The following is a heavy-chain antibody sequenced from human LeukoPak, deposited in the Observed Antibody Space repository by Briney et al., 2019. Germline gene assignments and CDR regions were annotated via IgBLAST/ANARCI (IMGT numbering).Heavy chain of an antibody. V-gene: IGHV1-18*01. D-gene: IGHD4-17*01. Sequence: ASVKASCKASGYTFTSYGISWVRQAPGQGLEWMGWISAYNGNTNYAQKLQGGVTMTTDTSTSTAYMELRSLRSDDTAVYYCARPQPDYGDYPPFLYMDVWGKGTTVTVSS. CDR2: ISAYNGNT. CDR3: ARPQPDYGDYPPFLYMDV. CDR1: GYTFTSYG. J-gene: IGHJ6*03.